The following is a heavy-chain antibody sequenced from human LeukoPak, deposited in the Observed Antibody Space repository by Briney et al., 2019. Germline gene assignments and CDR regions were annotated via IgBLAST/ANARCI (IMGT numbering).Heavy chain of an antibody. D-gene: IGHD5-12*01. CDR3: ARYIKNGYDSPGFHY. J-gene: IGHJ4*02. CDR1: GGSISNYY. V-gene: IGHV4-4*07. Sequence: SETLSLTCSVSGGSISNYYWSWVRRPAGKGLEWIGRTCTSGSTDYNPSLTSRVTMSLDTSKNQFSLQLRSVTAADTAVYYCARYIKNGYDSPGFHYWGQGTLVTVSS. CDR2: TCTSGST.